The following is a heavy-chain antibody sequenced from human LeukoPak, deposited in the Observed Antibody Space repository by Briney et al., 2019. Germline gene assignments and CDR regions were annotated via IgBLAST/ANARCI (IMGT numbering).Heavy chain of an antibody. V-gene: IGHV3-74*01. J-gene: IGHJ4*02. Sequence: GVPLRLSCAASGFTFSSYWMHGVRQAPGKGLVWVSRINTDGSSTTYADSVEGRFTVSRDNAKNTLYLQMNSLRAEDTAVYYCARWYCSGTSCSESHGLIDYWGQGTLVTVSS. CDR2: INTDGSST. CDR3: ARWYCSGTSCSESHGLIDY. CDR1: GFTFSSYW. D-gene: IGHD2-2*01.